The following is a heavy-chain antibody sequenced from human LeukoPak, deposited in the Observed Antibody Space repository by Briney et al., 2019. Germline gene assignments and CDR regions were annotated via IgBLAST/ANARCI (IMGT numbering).Heavy chain of an antibody. D-gene: IGHD3-22*01. J-gene: IGHJ4*02. CDR3: ARDSEFDSSGYSPPLQY. CDR1: GFTFSNAW. V-gene: IGHV3-33*08. Sequence: GGSLRLSCAASGFTFSNAWMSWVRQAPGKGLEWVVVIWYDGSDKYYADPVKGRFTISRDNSKNTLYLQMNSLRAEDTAVYYCARDSEFDSSGYSPPLQYWGQGTLVTVSS. CDR2: IWYDGSDK.